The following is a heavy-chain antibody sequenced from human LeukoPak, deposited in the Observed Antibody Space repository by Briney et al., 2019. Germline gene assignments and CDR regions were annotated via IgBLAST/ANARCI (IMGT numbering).Heavy chain of an antibody. D-gene: IGHD3-22*01. CDR1: GFTFSTYE. CDR3: ARDSVRDSSGYYYRYYFDY. V-gene: IGHV3-48*03. J-gene: IGHJ4*02. Sequence: QPGGSLRLSCAASGFTFSTYEMTWVRQAPGKGLEWVSHISSSGITIYYADSVKGRFTISRDNAKNSLYLQMNSLRAEDTAVYYCARDSVRDSSGYYYRYYFDYWGQGTLVTVSS. CDR2: ISSSGITI.